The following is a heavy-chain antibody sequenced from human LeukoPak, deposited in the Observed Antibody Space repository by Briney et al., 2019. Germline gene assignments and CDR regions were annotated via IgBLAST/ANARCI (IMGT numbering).Heavy chain of an antibody. CDR3: AKDMGEYYDSSGYPYDY. Sequence: GGSLRLSCAASGFTFDDYAMPWVRQAPGKGLEWVSGISWNSGSIGYADSVKGRFTISRDNAKNSLYLQMNSLRAEDTALYYCAKDMGEYYDSSGYPYDYWGQGTLVTVSS. J-gene: IGHJ4*02. CDR1: GFTFDDYA. CDR2: ISWNSGSI. V-gene: IGHV3-9*01. D-gene: IGHD3-22*01.